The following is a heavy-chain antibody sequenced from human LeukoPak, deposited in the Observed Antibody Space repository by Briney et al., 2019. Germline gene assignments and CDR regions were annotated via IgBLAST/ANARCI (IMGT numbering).Heavy chain of an antibody. CDR3: ARDVGPYYFDY. Sequence: GGSLRLSCETSGFTFSSYGMHWVRQAPGKGLEWVANIKQDGSEKYYVDSVKGRFTISRDNAKNSLYLQMNSLRAEDTAVYYCARDVGPYYFDYWGQGTLVTVSS. V-gene: IGHV3-7*01. CDR1: GFTFSSYG. CDR2: IKQDGSEK. J-gene: IGHJ4*02.